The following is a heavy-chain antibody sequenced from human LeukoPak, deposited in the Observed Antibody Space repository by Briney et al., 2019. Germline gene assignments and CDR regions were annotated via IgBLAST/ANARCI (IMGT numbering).Heavy chain of an antibody. V-gene: IGHV3-7*04. J-gene: IGHJ4*02. CDR3: ARDRGFSYGIDF. CDR1: GFTFSDYW. CDR2: IQQDGSEK. D-gene: IGHD5-18*01. Sequence: GGSLRLSCAASGFTFSDYWMSWVRQAPGNGLEWVANIQQDGSEKYYVDSVKGRFTISRDNAKKSLFLQVSSLRGEDTAVYYCARDRGFSYGIDFWGQGTLVTVSS.